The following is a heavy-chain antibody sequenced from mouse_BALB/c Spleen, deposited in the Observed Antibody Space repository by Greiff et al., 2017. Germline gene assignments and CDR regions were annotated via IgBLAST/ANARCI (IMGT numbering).Heavy chain of an antibody. CDR3: ARGDGYWYFDV. J-gene: IGHJ1*01. V-gene: IGHV3-6*02. D-gene: IGHD2-3*01. CDR2: ISYDGSN. Sequence: EVKLMESGPGLVKPSQSLSLTCSVTGYSITSGYYWNWIRQFPGNKLEWMGYISYDGSNNYNPSLKNRISITRDTSKNQFFLKLNSVTTEDTATYYCARGDGYWYFDVWGAGTTVTVSS. CDR1: GYSITSGYY.